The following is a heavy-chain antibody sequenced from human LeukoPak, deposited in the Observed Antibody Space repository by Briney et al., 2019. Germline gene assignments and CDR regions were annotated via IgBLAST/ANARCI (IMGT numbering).Heavy chain of an antibody. CDR2: IDHRRST. Sequence: SETLSLTCAVYDGSVSNYYWTFMRQPPGKGLEWIGEIDHRRSTNYNPSLKSRITISIDTSKNQFALNMTSVTAADTAIYYCARGQRSSYGYIVFRGVLDIWGQGTMFTVSS. CDR1: DGSVSNYY. V-gene: IGHV4-34*01. D-gene: IGHD5-18*01. J-gene: IGHJ3*02. CDR3: ARGQRSSYGYIVFRGVLDI.